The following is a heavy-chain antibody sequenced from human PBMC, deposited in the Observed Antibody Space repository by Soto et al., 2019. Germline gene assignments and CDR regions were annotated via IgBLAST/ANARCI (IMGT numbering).Heavy chain of an antibody. Sequence: QVQLQESGPGLVKPSGTLSLTCAVSGGSISSTDWWSWVRQPPGKGLEWIGEIYHGGSTNYNPSLTSRVTISVDRSKNQFSLKLTSVTAADTAVYYCARSKSGGSYYFDYWGQGTLVTVSS. J-gene: IGHJ4*02. CDR3: ARSKSGGSYYFDY. D-gene: IGHD1-26*01. V-gene: IGHV4-4*02. CDR1: GGSISSTDW. CDR2: IYHGGST.